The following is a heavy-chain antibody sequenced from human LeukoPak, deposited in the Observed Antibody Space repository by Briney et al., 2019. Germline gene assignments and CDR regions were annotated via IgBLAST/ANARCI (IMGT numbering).Heavy chain of an antibody. V-gene: IGHV3-21*01. D-gene: IGHD6-6*01. CDR3: ARSSDSSSLQYFQH. CDR1: GFTFSDYT. Sequence: GGSLRLSCAASGFTFSDYTMNWVRQAPGKGLEWVSSISPSSSYMYYADSVKGRFTISRDNTKNSLYLQMNSLRAEDTAVYYCARSSDSSSLQYFQHWGQGTLVTVSS. J-gene: IGHJ1*01. CDR2: ISPSSSYM.